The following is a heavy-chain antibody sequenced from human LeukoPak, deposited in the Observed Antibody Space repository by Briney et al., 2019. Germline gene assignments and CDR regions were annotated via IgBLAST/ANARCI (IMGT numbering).Heavy chain of an antibody. CDR3: AKTGEYGSGSSLDY. CDR1: GFTFSSYG. J-gene: IGHJ4*02. V-gene: IGHV3-30*18. D-gene: IGHD3-10*01. CDR2: VSYDGSNK. Sequence: GGSLRLSCAASGFTFSSYGMHWVRQAPGKGLEWVAVVSYDGSNKYYADSVKGRFTISRDNSKNTLYLQMNSLRAEDTAVYYCAKTGEYGSGSSLDYWGQGTLVTVSS.